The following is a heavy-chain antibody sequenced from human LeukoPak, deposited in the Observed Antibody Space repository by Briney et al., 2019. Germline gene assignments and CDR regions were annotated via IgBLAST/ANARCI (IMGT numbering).Heavy chain of an antibody. D-gene: IGHD2/OR15-2a*01. V-gene: IGHV3-66*01. J-gene: IGHJ4*02. CDR3: ARDPPAVLLDTYG. CDR1: GFIVTNNY. Sequence: GVSLRLSCTASGFIVTNNYINWVRQAPGKGLEWVSLVYSGGSTYYADSVKGRFTISRDNSKNMVYLQMNSLRAEDTAMYYCARDPPAVLLDTYGWGQGTLVTVSS. CDR2: VYSGGST.